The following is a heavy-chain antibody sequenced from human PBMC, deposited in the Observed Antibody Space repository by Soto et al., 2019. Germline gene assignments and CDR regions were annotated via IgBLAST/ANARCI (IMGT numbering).Heavy chain of an antibody. CDR3: ARGGASPYHDHEFDY. J-gene: IGHJ4*02. D-gene: IGHD2-2*01. Sequence: QVQLQESGPGLVKPSETLSLTCSVSGVSTSNHYWTWIRKPPGQGPEWIGCIYYRGTTNYNASFNSRVTLSVDTSKNQFSLKLTSVTTADTAVYYCARGGASPYHDHEFDYWGQGILLTVSS. CDR2: IYYRGTT. CDR1: GVSTSNHY. V-gene: IGHV4-59*11.